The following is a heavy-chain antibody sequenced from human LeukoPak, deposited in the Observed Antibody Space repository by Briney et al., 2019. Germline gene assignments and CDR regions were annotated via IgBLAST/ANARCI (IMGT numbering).Heavy chain of an antibody. J-gene: IGHJ4*02. CDR3: ARHCSGGSRYSDFDY. Sequence: SETLSLTCTVSGGSISSSGYYWGWIRQPPGKGLEWIGSIYYSGNTYYSPSLKSRVTLSVDTSKNQFSLKLSSVTAADTAVYYCARHCSGGSRYSDFDYWGQGTLVTVSS. CDR2: IYYSGNT. V-gene: IGHV4-39*01. CDR1: GGSISSSGYY. D-gene: IGHD2-15*01.